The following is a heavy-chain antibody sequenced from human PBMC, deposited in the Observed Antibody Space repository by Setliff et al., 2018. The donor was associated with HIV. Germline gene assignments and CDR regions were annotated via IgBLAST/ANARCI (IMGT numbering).Heavy chain of an antibody. CDR2: INTNTGNP. Sequence: ASVKVSCKASGYTFTSYSINWVRQAPGQGLEWMGWINTNTGNPTYAQGFTGRFVFSLDTSVSTAYLQISSLKAEDTAMYYCARGCNGGNCYHGSGWFDPWGQGTLVTVSS. V-gene: IGHV7-4-1*02. CDR3: ARGCNGGNCYHGSGWFDP. J-gene: IGHJ5*02. D-gene: IGHD2-15*01. CDR1: GYTFTSYS.